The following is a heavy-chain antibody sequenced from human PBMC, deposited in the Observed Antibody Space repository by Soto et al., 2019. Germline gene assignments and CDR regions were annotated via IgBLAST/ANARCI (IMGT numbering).Heavy chain of an antibody. D-gene: IGHD3-3*01. CDR3: ARSPENTIFGVVIVEYGMDV. Sequence: SGPTLVNPTETLTLTCTVSGFSLSNARMGVSWIRQPPGKALEWLAHIFSNDEKSYSTSLKSRLTISKDTSKSQVVLTMTNMDPVDTATYYCARSPENTIFGVVIVEYGMDVWGQGTTVTVS. V-gene: IGHV2-26*01. CDR1: GFSLSNARMG. J-gene: IGHJ6*02. CDR2: IFSNDEK.